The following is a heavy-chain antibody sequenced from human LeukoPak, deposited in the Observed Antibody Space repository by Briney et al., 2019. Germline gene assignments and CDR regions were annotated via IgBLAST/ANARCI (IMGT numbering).Heavy chain of an antibody. D-gene: IGHD1-26*01. Sequence: GGSLRLSCAASGFTFDAFGRQWVRQSPGKGLEWVAFISRDGINKTYADYLKGRFTISRDNSEETLYLQVDVLRVEDTGVYICARDWKESYSPYYMDVWGRGTTVIVSS. CDR2: ISRDGINK. V-gene: IGHV3-33*05. CDR3: ARDWKESYSPYYMDV. J-gene: IGHJ6*03. CDR1: GFTFDAFG.